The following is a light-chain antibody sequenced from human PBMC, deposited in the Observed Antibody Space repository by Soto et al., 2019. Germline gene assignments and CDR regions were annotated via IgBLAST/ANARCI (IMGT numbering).Light chain of an antibody. CDR1: QSVRRN. V-gene: IGKV3-15*01. CDR3: QQYNDRPQT. CDR2: GGS. Sequence: EIVMTQSSATLSVSPGERATLSCRASQSVRRNLAWYQQKPGQAPRLLIYGGSTRATGIPARFSGSESGTEFTLTISSLQSEDFAVYYCQQYNDRPQTFGQGTKVDIK. J-gene: IGKJ1*01.